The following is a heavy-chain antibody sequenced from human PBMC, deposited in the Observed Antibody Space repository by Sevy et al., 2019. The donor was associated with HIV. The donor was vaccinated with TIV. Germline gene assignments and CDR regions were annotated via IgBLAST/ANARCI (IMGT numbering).Heavy chain of an antibody. J-gene: IGHJ4*02. CDR2: IKQDESKK. CDR1: GFTFSSYW. Sequence: GGSLRLSCAASGFTFSSYWMHWVRRAPGKGLEWVANIKQDESKKYYVASVEGRFTISRDNAKDSLYLQMNSLRPGDTAVYYCARGNSGSFDYWGQGTLVTVSS. CDR3: ARGNSGSFDY. V-gene: IGHV3-7*04. D-gene: IGHD3-22*01.